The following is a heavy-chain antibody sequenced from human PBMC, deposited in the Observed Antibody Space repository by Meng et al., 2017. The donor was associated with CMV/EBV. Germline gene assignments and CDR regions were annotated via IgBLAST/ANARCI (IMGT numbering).Heavy chain of an antibody. J-gene: IGHJ5*02. CDR1: GFNFSAYW. V-gene: IGHV3-7*01. CDR3: AREYGGWFDP. CDR2: IKQHGSEK. D-gene: IGHD3-16*01. Sequence: GGSLRLSCAASGFNFSAYWMIWVRQAPGKGLEWVASIKQHGSEKYYVDSVKGRFTISRDDAKNSLYLQMNSLRVEDTAVYYCAREYGGWFDPWGQGTLVTVSS.